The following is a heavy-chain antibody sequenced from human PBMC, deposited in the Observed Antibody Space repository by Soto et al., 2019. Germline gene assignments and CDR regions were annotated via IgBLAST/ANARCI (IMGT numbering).Heavy chain of an antibody. J-gene: IGHJ4*02. CDR3: ASGAISATAMGDY. CDR2: INPNSGGT. Sequence: GASVKVSCKASGYTFSGYHMHWIRQAPGQGLEYMGWINPNSGGTDYAQKFQGRVTMTRDTSISTAYMEISRLSSDDTAVYYCASGAISATAMGDYWGQGTVVTVSS. V-gene: IGHV1-2*02. D-gene: IGHD2-21*02. CDR1: GYTFSGYH.